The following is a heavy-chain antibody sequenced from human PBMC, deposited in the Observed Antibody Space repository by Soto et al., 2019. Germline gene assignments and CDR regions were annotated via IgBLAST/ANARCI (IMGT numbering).Heavy chain of an antibody. V-gene: IGHV3-73*02. J-gene: IGHJ4*02. D-gene: IGHD6-19*01. CDR2: IRGKANSYAT. CDR3: IQSVAGTKIDY. Sequence: EVQLVESGGGLVQPGGSLKLSCAASGFTFSGSAMHWVRQASGKGLEWVGRIRGKANSYATAYAASVKGRFTISRDDSKNTAYLQMNSLKTEDTAVYYCIQSVAGTKIDYWGQGTLVTVSS. CDR1: GFTFSGSA.